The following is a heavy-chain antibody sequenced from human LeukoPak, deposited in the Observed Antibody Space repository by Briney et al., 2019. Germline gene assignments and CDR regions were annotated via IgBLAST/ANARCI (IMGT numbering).Heavy chain of an antibody. D-gene: IGHD3-10*01. J-gene: IGHJ4*02. CDR1: GGSFSGYY. CDR3: ARERYYYGSGEKDY. V-gene: IGHV4-34*01. CDR2: INHSGST. Sequence: SETLSLTCAVYGGSFSGYYWSWIRQPPGKGLEWIGEINHSGSTNYNPSLKSRVTISVDTSKNQFSLKLSSVTAADTAVYYCARERYYYGSGEKDYWGQGTLVTVSS.